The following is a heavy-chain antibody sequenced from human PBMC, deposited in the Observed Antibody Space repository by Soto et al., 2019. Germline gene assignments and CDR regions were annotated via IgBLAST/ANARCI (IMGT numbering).Heavy chain of an antibody. CDR1: GFMFKKYA. V-gene: IGHV3-23*01. J-gene: IGHJ4*02. CDR2: ISGSDGRT. CDR3: AKDPLSSLATRLYYVDH. Sequence: EVQLLESGGGLVQPGGSLRLSCAASGFMFKKYAMSWVRQAPGKGLEWVSGISGSDGRTTYAESVKGRFTISRDNSKRTLHLESNSLRPEDTAMYYCAKDPLSSLATRLYYVDHWGQGNLVTVSS. D-gene: IGHD2-8*01.